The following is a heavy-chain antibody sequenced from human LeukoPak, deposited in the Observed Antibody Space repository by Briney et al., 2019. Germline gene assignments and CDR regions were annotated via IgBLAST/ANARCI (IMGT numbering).Heavy chain of an antibody. J-gene: IGHJ6*02. V-gene: IGHV1-3*01. CDR1: GYTFTSYA. D-gene: IGHD2-2*01. CDR3: ARKYCSSTSCQTYYYYGMDV. Sequence: ASVNVSCKASGYTFTSYAMHWVRQAPGQRLEWMGWINAGNGNTKYSQKFQGRVTITRDTSASTAYMELSSLRSEDTAVYYCARKYCSSTSCQTYYYYGMDVWGQGTTVTVSS. CDR2: INAGNGNT.